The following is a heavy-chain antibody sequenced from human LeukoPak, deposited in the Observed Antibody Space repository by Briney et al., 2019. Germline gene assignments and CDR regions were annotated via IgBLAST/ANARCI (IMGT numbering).Heavy chain of an antibody. V-gene: IGHV1-2*02. D-gene: IGHD6-19*01. CDR3: VRDNSGADF. J-gene: IGHJ4*02. Sequence: ASVKVSCKASGYTFTGYYIHWVRQAPGQGLEWMGWINPNTGGTTYAQKFQGRVTMTRDTSISTAYMDLSRLRSDDTAVYYCVRDNSGADFWGQGTLVTVSS. CDR2: INPNTGGT. CDR1: GYTFTGYY.